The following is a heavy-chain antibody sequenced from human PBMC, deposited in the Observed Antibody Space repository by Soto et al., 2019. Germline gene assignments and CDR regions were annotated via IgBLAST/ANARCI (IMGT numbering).Heavy chain of an antibody. V-gene: IGHV3-23*01. Sequence: GGSLRLSCAASGFTFSSYAMSWVRQAPGKGLEWVSAISGSGGSSYYSDSVKGRFTISRDNSKSTLYLQMNSLRAEDTAVYYCASVFHITMVRGVDYWGQGTLVTVSS. CDR3: ASVFHITMVRGVDY. CDR1: GFTFSSYA. J-gene: IGHJ4*02. D-gene: IGHD3-10*01. CDR2: ISGSGGSS.